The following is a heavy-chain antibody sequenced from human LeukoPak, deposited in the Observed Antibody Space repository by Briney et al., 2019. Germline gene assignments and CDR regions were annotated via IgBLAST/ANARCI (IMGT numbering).Heavy chain of an antibody. CDR2: IYYSGST. CDR1: GGSISSSSYY. Sequence: SETLSLTCTVSGGSISSSSYYWGWIRQPPGKGLEWIGSIYYSGSTNYNPSLKSRVTISVDTSKNQFSLKLSSVTAADTAVYYCARAEWELLSSRGYYFDYWGQGTLVTVSS. J-gene: IGHJ4*02. CDR3: ARAEWELLSSRGYYFDY. V-gene: IGHV4-39*07. D-gene: IGHD1-26*01.